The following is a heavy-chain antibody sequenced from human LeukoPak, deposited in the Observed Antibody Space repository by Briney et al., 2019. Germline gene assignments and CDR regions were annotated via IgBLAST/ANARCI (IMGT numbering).Heavy chain of an antibody. Sequence: PSETLSLTCAVYGGSFSGYYWSWIRQPPGKGLEWIGEINHSGSTNYNPSLKSRVTISVDTSKNQFSLKLSSVTAADTAVYYCARRSTNGVSLVDYWGQGTLVTVSS. CDR3: ARRSTNGVSLVDY. CDR2: INHSGST. D-gene: IGHD2-8*01. CDR1: GGSFSGYY. V-gene: IGHV4-34*01. J-gene: IGHJ4*02.